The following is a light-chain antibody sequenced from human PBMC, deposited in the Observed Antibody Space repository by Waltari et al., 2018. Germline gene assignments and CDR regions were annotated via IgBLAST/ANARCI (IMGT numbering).Light chain of an antibody. CDR1: QDISTY. J-gene: IGKJ1*01. CDR3: QQADTFPWT. Sequence: DIKMTQSPSSVSASVGETVPITCRASQDISTYLAWHQHKPGTAPKVLIYGASSLQRGVPSRFSGSGSGTDFTLTISSLQPEDFAIYYCQQADTFPWTFGQGTTVEMK. V-gene: IGKV1-12*01. CDR2: GAS.